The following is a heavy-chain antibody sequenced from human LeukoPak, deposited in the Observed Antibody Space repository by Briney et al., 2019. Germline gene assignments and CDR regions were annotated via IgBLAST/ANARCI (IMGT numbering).Heavy chain of an antibody. CDR3: AKDPGLRGYDGAFDY. CDR2: ISGSGGST. J-gene: IGHJ4*02. V-gene: IGHV3-23*01. Sequence: GDSLTLSCAASGFPFSCYAMRWVRQAPGRGLEWVSAISGSGGSTYYADSVKGRFTISRDNSKNTLYLQMNSLRAEDTAVYYCAKDPGLRGYDGAFDYWGQGTLVTVSS. D-gene: IGHD3-16*01. CDR1: GFPFSCYA.